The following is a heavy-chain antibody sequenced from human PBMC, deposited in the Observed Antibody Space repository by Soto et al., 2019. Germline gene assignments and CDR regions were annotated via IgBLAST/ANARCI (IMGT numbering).Heavy chain of an antibody. J-gene: IGHJ5*02. Sequence: QVQLQESGPGLVTPSQTLSLTCTVSGGSISSGGYYWSWIRQHPGKGLEWIGYIYYSGSTYYNPSLKSRVTISVDTSKNQFSLKLSSVTAADTAVYYCARGWRLWFGEDNWFDPWGQGTLVTVSS. CDR3: ARGWRLWFGEDNWFDP. CDR1: GGSISSGGYY. CDR2: IYYSGST. V-gene: IGHV4-31*03. D-gene: IGHD3-10*01.